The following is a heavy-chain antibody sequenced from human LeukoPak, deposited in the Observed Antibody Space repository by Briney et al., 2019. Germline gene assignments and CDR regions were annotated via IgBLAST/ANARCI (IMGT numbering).Heavy chain of an antibody. J-gene: IGHJ4*02. CDR3: ARSGSYSGIDY. Sequence: SETLSLTCTVSGGSISRYYWSWIRQPPGKGLEWIGYIYTSGSTNYNPSLKSRVTKSVDTSKNQFSLKLSSVTAADTAVYYCARSGSYSGIDYWGQGTLVTVSS. CDR2: IYTSGST. V-gene: IGHV4-4*09. D-gene: IGHD1-26*01. CDR1: GGSISRYY.